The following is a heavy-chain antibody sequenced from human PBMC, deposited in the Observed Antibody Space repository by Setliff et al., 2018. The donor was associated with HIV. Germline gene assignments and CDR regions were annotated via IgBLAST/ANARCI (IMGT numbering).Heavy chain of an antibody. CDR3: ARDRATYYDILTGYYKLPGSEYFQH. Sequence: ASVKVSCKASGYTFTSYDISWVRQAPGQGLEWMGWISAYNGNTNYAQKLQGRVTMTTDTSTSTAYMELRSLRSDDTAVYYCARDRATYYDILTGYYKLPGSEYFQHWGQGTLVTVSS. CDR2: ISAYNGNT. V-gene: IGHV1-18*01. CDR1: GYTFTSYD. D-gene: IGHD3-9*01. J-gene: IGHJ1*01.